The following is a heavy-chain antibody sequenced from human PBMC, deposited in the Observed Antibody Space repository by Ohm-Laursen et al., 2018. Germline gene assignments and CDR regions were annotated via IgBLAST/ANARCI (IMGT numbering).Heavy chain of an antibody. J-gene: IGHJ4*02. CDR2: IKSKTDGGTT. V-gene: IGHV3-15*01. D-gene: IGHD3-10*01. CDR3: TRLGSGSYFY. CDR1: GFTFSNAW. Sequence: LSLTCAASGFTFSNAWMSWVRQAPGKGLEWVGRIKSKTDGGTTDYAAPVKGRFTISRDDSKNTLYLQMNSLKTEDTAVYYCTRLGSGSYFYWGQGTLVTVSS.